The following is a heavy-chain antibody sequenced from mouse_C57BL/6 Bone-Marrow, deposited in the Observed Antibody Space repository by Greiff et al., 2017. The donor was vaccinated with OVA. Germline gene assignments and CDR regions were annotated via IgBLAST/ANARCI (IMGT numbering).Heavy chain of an antibody. CDR2: ISSGGSYT. J-gene: IGHJ2*01. CDR3: ARHGDYGSFFDY. D-gene: IGHD1-1*01. V-gene: IGHV5-6*01. Sequence: EVKLMESGGDLVKPGGSLKLSCAASGFTFSSYGMSWVRQTPDKRLEWVATISSGGSYTYYPDSVKGRVTISRDNSTNTLYLQMSSLKSEDTAMSYCARHGDYGSFFDYWGQGTTLTVSS. CDR1: GFTFSSYG.